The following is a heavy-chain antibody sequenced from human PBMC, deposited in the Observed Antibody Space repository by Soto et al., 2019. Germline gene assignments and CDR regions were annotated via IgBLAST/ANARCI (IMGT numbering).Heavy chain of an antibody. J-gene: IGHJ3*02. CDR2: IYPGDSDT. CDR1: GYSFTSYW. V-gene: IGHV5-51*01. D-gene: IGHD3-22*01. Sequence: PGESLQISYRGSGYSFTSYWSVWVRQMPGKGLEWMGIIYPGDSDTRYSPSFQGQVTISADKSISTAYLQWSSLKASDTAMYYCARPRIVSSPRTYYYDSSGYISDIWGQGTMVTVSS. CDR3: ARPRIVSSPRTYYYDSSGYISDI.